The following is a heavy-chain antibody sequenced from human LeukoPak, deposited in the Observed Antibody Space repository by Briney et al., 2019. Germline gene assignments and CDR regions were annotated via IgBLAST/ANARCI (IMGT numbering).Heavy chain of an antibody. CDR1: GYTLTELS. D-gene: IGHD5-18*01. J-gene: IGHJ3*02. CDR2: FDPEDGET. Sequence: ASVKVSCKVSGYTLTELSMHWVRQAPGKGLEWMGGFDPEDGETIYAQKFQGRVTMTEDTSTDTAYMELSSLRSEDTAVYYCAAAQGIQLWLPDAFDIWGQGTMVTVSS. CDR3: AAAQGIQLWLPDAFDI. V-gene: IGHV1-24*01.